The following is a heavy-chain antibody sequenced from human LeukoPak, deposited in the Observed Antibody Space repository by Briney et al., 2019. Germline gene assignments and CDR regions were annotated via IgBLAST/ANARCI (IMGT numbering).Heavy chain of an antibody. J-gene: IGHJ4*02. Sequence: ASVKVSCKASGYTFTRYYMHWVRQATGQGLEWMGWINPNSGGTDYAQKFQGRVTMTRDTSISTAYMELSRLRSDDTAVYYCAFLRSLEWPPQFYFDYWGQGTLVTVSS. CDR1: GYTFTRYY. V-gene: IGHV1-2*02. CDR2: INPNSGGT. CDR3: AFLRSLEWPPQFYFDY. D-gene: IGHD3-3*01.